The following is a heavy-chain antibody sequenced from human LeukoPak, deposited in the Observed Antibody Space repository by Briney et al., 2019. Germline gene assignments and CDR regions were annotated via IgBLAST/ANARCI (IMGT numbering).Heavy chain of an antibody. J-gene: IGHJ4*02. CDR2: IYSGGST. D-gene: IGHD6-6*01. V-gene: IGHV3-66*01. Sequence: GGSLRLSCAASGFTVSSNYMSWVRQAPGKGLEWVSVIYSGGSTYYADSVKGRFTISRDNAKNTLYLQMNSLRAEDTAVYYCARGGVYSSSAPDYWGQGTLVTVSS. CDR1: GFTVSSNY. CDR3: ARGGVYSSSAPDY.